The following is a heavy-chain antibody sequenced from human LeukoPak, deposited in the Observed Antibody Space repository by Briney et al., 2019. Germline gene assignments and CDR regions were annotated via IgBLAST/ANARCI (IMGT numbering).Heavy chain of an antibody. Sequence: GASVKVSCKASGGTFSSYTISWVRQAPGQGLEWMGRIIPILGIANYAQKFQGRVTITADKSTRTAYMELSSLRSEDTAVYYCAREGSGSTPVGYWGQGTLVTVSS. J-gene: IGHJ4*02. CDR2: IIPILGIA. CDR1: GGTFSSYT. D-gene: IGHD6-19*01. V-gene: IGHV1-69*04. CDR3: AREGSGSTPVGY.